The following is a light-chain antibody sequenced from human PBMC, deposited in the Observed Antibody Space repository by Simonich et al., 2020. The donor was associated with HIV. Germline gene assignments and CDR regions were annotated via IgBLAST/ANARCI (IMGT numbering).Light chain of an antibody. CDR3: QQRNNWPLFT. J-gene: IGKJ3*01. CDR1: QSVRSQ. V-gene: IGKV3-11*01. Sequence: EIVLTQSPATLSLSPGERATLFCRASQSVRSQLAWYPQKPGQAPRLLIYDASNRATGIPARFSVSGSGTDFTLTVSSLEPEDFAVYYCQQRNNWPLFTFGPGTKVDIK. CDR2: DAS.